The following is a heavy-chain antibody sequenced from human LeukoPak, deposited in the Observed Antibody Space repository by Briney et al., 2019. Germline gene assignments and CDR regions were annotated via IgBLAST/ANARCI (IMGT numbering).Heavy chain of an antibody. CDR1: GGSISSGSYY. D-gene: IGHD1-26*01. CDR3: AREGWDSGSYYYYMDV. V-gene: IGHV4-61*02. Sequence: SETLSLTCTVSGGSISSGSYYWSWIRRPAGKGLEWIGRIYTSGSTNYNPSLKSRVTMSVDTSKNQFSLKLSSVTAADTAVYYCAREGWDSGSYYYYMDVWGKGTTVTISS. CDR2: IYTSGST. J-gene: IGHJ6*03.